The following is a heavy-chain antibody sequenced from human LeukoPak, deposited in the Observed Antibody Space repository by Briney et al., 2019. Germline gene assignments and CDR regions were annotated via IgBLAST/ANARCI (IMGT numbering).Heavy chain of an antibody. CDR3: ARARTYYYDSSGSYNWFDP. J-gene: IGHJ5*02. V-gene: IGHV3-74*01. D-gene: IGHD3-22*01. Sequence: GGSLRLSCAASGFTFSSYWMHWVRQAPGKGLVWVSRINSDGSSTSYADSVKGRFTISRDNAKNTLYLQMNSLRAEDTAVYYCARARTYYYDSSGSYNWFDPWGQGTLVTVSS. CDR2: INSDGSST. CDR1: GFTFSSYW.